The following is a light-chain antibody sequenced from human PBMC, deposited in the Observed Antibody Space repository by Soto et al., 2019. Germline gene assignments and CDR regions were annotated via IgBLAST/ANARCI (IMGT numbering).Light chain of an antibody. J-gene: IGKJ2*01. CDR3: QQYNDWYT. CDR1: QGVSSH. CDR2: GAS. Sequence: EIVMTQSPATLSVSPGERATLFCRASQGVSSHLAWYQQKPGQAPRLLIYGASTRATGIPARFSGSGSGTEFTLTISSLHSEDFAVYYCQQYNDWYTFGQGTKLEIK. V-gene: IGKV3-15*01.